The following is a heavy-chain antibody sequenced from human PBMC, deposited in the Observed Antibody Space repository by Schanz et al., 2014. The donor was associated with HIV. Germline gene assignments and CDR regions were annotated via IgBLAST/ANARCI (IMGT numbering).Heavy chain of an antibody. D-gene: IGHD5-12*01. V-gene: IGHV3-48*02. Sequence: EVHLVESGGDLVQPGGSLRLSCAASGFTFSSYSMNWVRQAPGKGLEWIAHISLSSGTKYNADSVKGRFTISRDNAKASVYLQMNSLRDEDTAVYYCARDGYNSMSRKDYYFDSWGQGTLVTVSS. CDR1: GFTFSSYS. CDR3: ARDGYNSMSRKDYYFDS. J-gene: IGHJ4*02. CDR2: ISLSSGTK.